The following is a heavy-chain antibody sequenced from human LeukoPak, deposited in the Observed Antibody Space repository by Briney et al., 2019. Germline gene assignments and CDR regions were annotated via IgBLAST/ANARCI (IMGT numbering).Heavy chain of an antibody. D-gene: IGHD3-22*01. CDR3: ARLYDSSGYYPQPFDY. Sequence: SSETLSLTCTVSGGSISSSSYYWGWIRQPPGKGLEWIGRIYASGTTTYNPSLKSRVTMSVDTSKNQFSLNLSSVTAADTAVYYCARLYDSSGYYPQPFDYWGQGTLVTVSS. CDR1: GGSISSSSYY. J-gene: IGHJ4*02. CDR2: IYASGTT. V-gene: IGHV4-61*05.